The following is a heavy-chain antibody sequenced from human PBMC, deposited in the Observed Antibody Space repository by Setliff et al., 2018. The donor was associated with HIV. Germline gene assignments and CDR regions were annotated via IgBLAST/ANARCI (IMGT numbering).Heavy chain of an antibody. V-gene: IGHV3-30*18. CDR3: AKDLSPNWGPGEFDH. J-gene: IGHJ4*02. CDR1: GFNFSSYG. D-gene: IGHD7-27*01. Sequence: LRLSCAASGFNFSSYGMHWVRQAPGKGLEWVAVISHDGSNKYYADSVKGRFTISRDNSKNTLYLQLNGLRAEDTAVYYCAKDLSPNWGPGEFDHWGQGTLVTVSS. CDR2: ISHDGSNK.